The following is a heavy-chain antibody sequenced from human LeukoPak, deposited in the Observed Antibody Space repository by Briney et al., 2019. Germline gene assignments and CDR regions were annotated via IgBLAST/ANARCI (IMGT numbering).Heavy chain of an antibody. CDR1: GYTFTSYG. V-gene: IGHV1-18*01. J-gene: IGHJ6*02. CDR3: AVGVVVVPAAYYYYYGMDV. CDR2: ISAYNGNT. D-gene: IGHD2-2*01. Sequence: GASVKVSSKASGYTFTSYGISWVRQAPGQVLEWMGSISAYNGNTNYAQKLQGRVTMTTDTSTSTAYMELRSLRSDDTAVYYCAVGVVVVPAAYYYYYGMDVWGQGITVTVSS.